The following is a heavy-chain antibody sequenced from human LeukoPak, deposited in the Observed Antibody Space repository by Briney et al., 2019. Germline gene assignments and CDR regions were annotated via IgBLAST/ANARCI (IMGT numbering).Heavy chain of an antibody. CDR1: GFTFSSNY. CDR3: ARGRGYRDYDRPLDY. D-gene: IGHD5-12*01. J-gene: IGHJ4*02. V-gene: IGHV3-23*01. CDR2: ISGSGAFT. Sequence: GGSLRLSCAASGFTFSSNYMSWVRQAPGKGLEWVSAISGSGAFTYYADSVRGRFTISRDNSKNTLDLQTNSLRAEDTAIYYCARGRGYRDYDRPLDYWGQGTLVTVSS.